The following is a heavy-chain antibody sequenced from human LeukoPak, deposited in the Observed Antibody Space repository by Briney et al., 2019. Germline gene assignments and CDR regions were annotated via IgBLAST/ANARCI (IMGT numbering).Heavy chain of an antibody. J-gene: IGHJ4*02. CDR3: TRMTAGHDY. Sequence: SETLSLTCAVSGVSFDDYYWSWVRQTPGKGLEWIGEINHSGYTNDSPSLKSRVTLSIDTSRKQFSLNLRSVTVAGTGIYYCTRMTAGHDYWGQGTLVTVSS. D-gene: IGHD2-21*02. CDR1: GVSFDDYY. V-gene: IGHV4-34*01. CDR2: INHSGYT.